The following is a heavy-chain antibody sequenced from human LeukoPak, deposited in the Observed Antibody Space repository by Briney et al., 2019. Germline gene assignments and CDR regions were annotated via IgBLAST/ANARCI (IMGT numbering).Heavy chain of an antibody. J-gene: IGHJ4*02. CDR2: INPNSGGT. Sequence: ASVNVSCKASGYTFTGYYMHWVRQAPGQGLEWMGWINPNSGGTNYAQKFQGRVTMTRDTSISTAYMGLSRLRSDDTAVYYCTRAVLNYYGSGSLFGDWGQGTLVTVSS. CDR3: TRAVLNYYGSGSLFGD. V-gene: IGHV1-2*02. D-gene: IGHD3-10*01. CDR1: GYTFTGYY.